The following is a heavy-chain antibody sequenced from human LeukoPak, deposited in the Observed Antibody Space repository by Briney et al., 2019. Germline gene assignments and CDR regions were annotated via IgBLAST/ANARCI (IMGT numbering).Heavy chain of an antibody. CDR1: GGSISSYY. J-gene: IGHJ6*02. D-gene: IGHD3-3*01. CDR2: IYYSGST. CDR3: ARVEGDFWSGYHYYYGMDV. Sequence: KTSETLSLTCTVSGGSISSYYWSWIRQPPGKGLEWIGYIYYSGSTNYNPSLKSRVTISVDTSKNQFSLKLSSVTAADTAVYYCARVEGDFWSGYHYYYGMDVWGQGTTVTVSS. V-gene: IGHV4-59*01.